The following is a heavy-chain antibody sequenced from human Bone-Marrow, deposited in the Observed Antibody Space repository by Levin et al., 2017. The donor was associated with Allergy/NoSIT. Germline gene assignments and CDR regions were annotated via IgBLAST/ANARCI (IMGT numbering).Heavy chain of an antibody. Sequence: GGSLRLSCVASGFTFSDYYMSWIRQTQEKGLEWVSIISSSGSTIYYADSVKGRFTISRDNGMNSLYLQMNSLRVEDTAVYYCAKEYDFWSGPDYWGQGTLVTVSS. CDR1: GFTFSDYY. V-gene: IGHV3-11*01. CDR2: ISSSGSTI. D-gene: IGHD3-3*01. J-gene: IGHJ4*02. CDR3: AKEYDFWSGPDY.